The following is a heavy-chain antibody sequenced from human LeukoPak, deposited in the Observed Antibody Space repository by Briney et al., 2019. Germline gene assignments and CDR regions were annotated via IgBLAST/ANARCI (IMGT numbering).Heavy chain of an antibody. V-gene: IGHV4-61*02. CDR2: IYTSGST. Sequence: PSETLSLTCTVSGGSISSGSYYWSWTRQPAGKGLEWIGRIYTSGSTNYNPSLKSRVTISVDTSKNQFSLKLSSVTAADTAVYYCAREPYSSGWYADYWGQGTLVTVSS. D-gene: IGHD6-19*01. J-gene: IGHJ4*02. CDR1: GGSISSGSYY. CDR3: AREPYSSGWYADY.